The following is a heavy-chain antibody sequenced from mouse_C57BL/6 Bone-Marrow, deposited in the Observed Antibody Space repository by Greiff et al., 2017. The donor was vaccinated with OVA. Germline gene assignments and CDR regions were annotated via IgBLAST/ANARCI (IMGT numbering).Heavy chain of an antibody. CDR3: ARPNYYGSSFWYFDV. Sequence: QVQLKQPGAELVRPGTSVKLSCKASGYTFTSYWMHWVKQRPGQGLEWIGVIDPSDSYTNYNQKVKGKATLTVDTSSSTAYMQLSSLTSEDSAVYYCARPNYYGSSFWYFDVWGTGTTVTVSS. D-gene: IGHD1-1*01. CDR2: IDPSDSYT. J-gene: IGHJ1*03. CDR1: GYTFTSYW. V-gene: IGHV1-59*01.